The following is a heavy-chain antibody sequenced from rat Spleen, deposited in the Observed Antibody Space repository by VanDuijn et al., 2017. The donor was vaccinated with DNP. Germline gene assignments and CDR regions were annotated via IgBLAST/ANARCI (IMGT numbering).Heavy chain of an antibody. V-gene: IGHV5-25*01. J-gene: IGHJ1*01. D-gene: IGHD5-1*01. CDR3: ARGSGTYYWSFDF. CDR1: GFTFTNSD. CDR2: ISTGGANT. Sequence: EVQLVESGGGLVQPGRSMTVSCAASGFTFTNSDMAWVRQAPTKGLEWVASISTGGANTFYRDSVKGRFTISRDDAKSTLYLQMNSLRSEDTATYYCARGSGTYYWSFDFWGPGTMVTVSS.